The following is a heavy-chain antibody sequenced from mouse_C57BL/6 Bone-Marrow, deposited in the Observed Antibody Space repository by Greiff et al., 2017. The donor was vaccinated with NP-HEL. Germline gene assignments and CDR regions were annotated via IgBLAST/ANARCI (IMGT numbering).Heavy chain of an antibody. J-gene: IGHJ3*01. CDR2: IWSDGST. Sequence: VQLQESGPGLVAPSQSLSITCTVSGFSLTSYGVHWVRQPPGKGLEWLVVIWSDGSTTYNSALKSRLSISKDNSKSQVVLKMNSLQTDDTAMYYCARHSYDGYYPWFAYWGQGTLVTVSA. D-gene: IGHD2-3*01. CDR1: GFSLTSYG. V-gene: IGHV2-6-1*01. CDR3: ARHSYDGYYPWFAY.